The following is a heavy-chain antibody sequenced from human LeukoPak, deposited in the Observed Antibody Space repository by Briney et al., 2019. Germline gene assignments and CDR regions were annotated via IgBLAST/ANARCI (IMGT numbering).Heavy chain of an antibody. CDR3: SWELDVSFGRRLEH. Sequence: GGSLRLSCAASGFTFSSYWMSWVCQAPGKGLEWVGRLKSRGGGETADYSAPVKGRFTVSRDDSQNTLYLQMNSLKIEDTAVYFCSWELDVSFGRRLEHWGQGTLVTVAS. V-gene: IGHV3-15*01. CDR1: GFTFSSYW. CDR2: LKSRGGGETA. D-gene: IGHD1-1*01. J-gene: IGHJ5*02.